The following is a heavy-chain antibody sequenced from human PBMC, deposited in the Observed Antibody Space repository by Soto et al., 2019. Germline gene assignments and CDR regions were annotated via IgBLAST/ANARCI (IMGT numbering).Heavy chain of an antibody. CDR1: GFTFSSYA. D-gene: IGHD6-13*01. Sequence: PGGSLRLSCAASGFTFSSYAMSWVRQAPGKGLEWVSAISGSGGSTYYADSVKGRFTISRDNSKNTLYLQMNSLRAEDTAVYYCAKGPRGEQQLPTHYYYYGMDVWGQGTTVTVSS. V-gene: IGHV3-23*01. CDR3: AKGPRGEQQLPTHYYYYGMDV. J-gene: IGHJ6*02. CDR2: ISGSGGST.